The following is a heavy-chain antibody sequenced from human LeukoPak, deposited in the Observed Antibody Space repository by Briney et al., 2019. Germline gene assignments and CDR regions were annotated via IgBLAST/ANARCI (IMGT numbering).Heavy chain of an antibody. D-gene: IGHD3-10*01. Sequence: SETLSLTCTVSGGSISSYYWSWIRQPPGKGLEWIGYIYYSGSTNYNPSLKSRVTISVDTSKNQFSLKLSSVTAADTAVYYCARLLYYYGSGSYADAFDIWGQGTMVTVSS. V-gene: IGHV4-59*08. J-gene: IGHJ3*02. CDR1: GGSISSYY. CDR2: IYYSGST. CDR3: ARLLYYYGSGSYADAFDI.